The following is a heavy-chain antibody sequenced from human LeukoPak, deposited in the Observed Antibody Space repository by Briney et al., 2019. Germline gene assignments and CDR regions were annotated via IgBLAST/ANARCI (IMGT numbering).Heavy chain of an antibody. Sequence: ASVEVSCKASGGTFSSYAISWVRQAPGQGLEWMGGIIPIFGTANYAQKSQGRVTITADKSTSTAYMELSSLRSEDTAVYYCARVWFYYGSGSRGAYYFDYWGQGTLVTVSS. D-gene: IGHD3-10*01. CDR2: IIPIFGTA. CDR1: GGTFSSYA. CDR3: ARVWFYYGSGSRGAYYFDY. V-gene: IGHV1-69*06. J-gene: IGHJ4*02.